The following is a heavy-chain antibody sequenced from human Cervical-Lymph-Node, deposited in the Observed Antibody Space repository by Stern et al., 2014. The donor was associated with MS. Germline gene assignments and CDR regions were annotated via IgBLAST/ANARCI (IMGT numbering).Heavy chain of an antibody. CDR1: GFSLSTSGMC. CDR2: IDWDDDK. V-gene: IGHV2-70*01. J-gene: IGHJ5*02. D-gene: IGHD4-17*01. Sequence: QVTLRESGPALVKPTQTLTLTCTFSGFSLSTSGMCVSWIRQPPGKALEWLGLIDWDDDKYYSTSLKTRLTISKDTSKNQVVLTMTNMDPVDTATYYCARSMDDYGDYWGWFDPWGQGTLVTVSS. CDR3: ARSMDDYGDYWGWFDP.